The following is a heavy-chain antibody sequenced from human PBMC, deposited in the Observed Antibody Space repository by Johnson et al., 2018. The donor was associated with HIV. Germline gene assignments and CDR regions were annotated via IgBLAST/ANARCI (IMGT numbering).Heavy chain of an antibody. D-gene: IGHD1-26*01. CDR1: RFTVSCNE. CDR3: AKVRGVGATAAFDI. J-gene: IGHJ3*02. Sequence: EVQLVESRGVLVQPGGSLRLSCAASRFTVSCNEMTWVRQAPGKGLEWVSSISGGNTHYADPRQGRFTFSRDNSKNTLDLQMNSLRAEDTAVYYCAKVRGVGATAAFDIWGQGTMVTVSS. CDR2: ISGGNT. V-gene: IGHV3-38-3*01.